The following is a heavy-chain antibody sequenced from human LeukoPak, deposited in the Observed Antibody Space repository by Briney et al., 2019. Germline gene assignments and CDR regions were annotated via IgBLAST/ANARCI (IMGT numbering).Heavy chain of an antibody. J-gene: IGHJ4*02. D-gene: IGHD3-3*01. Sequence: ASVKVSCKTSGYTFTSYGISWVRQAPGQGLEWMGWISGYNGNTNYAQKFQGRVTTTTDTSTSTAYMELRSLRSNDTAVYYCARGAWSECTYWGQGTLVTVSS. CDR1: GYTFTSYG. V-gene: IGHV1-18*01. CDR3: ARGAWSECTY. CDR2: ISGYNGNT.